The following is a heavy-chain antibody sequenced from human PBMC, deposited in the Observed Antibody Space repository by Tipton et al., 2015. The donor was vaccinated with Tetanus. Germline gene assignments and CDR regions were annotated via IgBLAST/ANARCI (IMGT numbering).Heavy chain of an antibody. Sequence: QLVQSGAEVKKPGSSVKVSCKSSGGPFYKHGIDWVRQAPGQGLEWMGGIIPAPGATNYAHKFQGRVTMTADASTTTVHMELSNLRSDDTAVYYCVRDRAAAGGSDYWGQGTLVTV. CDR1: GGPFYKHG. V-gene: IGHV1-69*01. CDR2: IIPAPGAT. D-gene: IGHD6-25*01. J-gene: IGHJ4*02. CDR3: VRDRAAAGGSDY.